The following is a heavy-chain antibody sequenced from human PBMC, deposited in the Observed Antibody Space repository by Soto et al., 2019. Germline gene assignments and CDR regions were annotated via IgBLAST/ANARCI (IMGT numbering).Heavy chain of an antibody. V-gene: IGHV1-69*01. D-gene: IGHD3-10*01. CDR3: ARDVSSDTTGFRGYDL. CDR1: GGTVSSYA. J-gene: IGHJ4*02. CDR2: FIPIFVSA. Sequence: QLHLVQSGAEVKKAGSSVKVSCKASGGTVSSYAITWVRQAPGKELEWMGVFIPIFVSAHYAPKFQGRITITAEESTSTAYMELSGLTPEDTAIYYCARDVSSDTTGFRGYDLWGQGTQVTVSS.